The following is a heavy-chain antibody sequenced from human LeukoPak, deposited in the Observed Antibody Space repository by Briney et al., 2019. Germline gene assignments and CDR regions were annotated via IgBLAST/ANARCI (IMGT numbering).Heavy chain of an antibody. D-gene: IGHD6-19*01. V-gene: IGHV3-30*18. CDR2: ISYDGSNK. Sequence: GGSLRLSCAASGFTFSSYGMHWVRQAPGKGLEWVAVISYDGSNKYYADSVKGRFTISRDNSKNTLYLQMNSLRAEDTAVYYCAKEDRGGGGSGWYNYWGQGTLVTVSS. CDR1: GFTFSSYG. J-gene: IGHJ4*02. CDR3: AKEDRGGGGSGWYNY.